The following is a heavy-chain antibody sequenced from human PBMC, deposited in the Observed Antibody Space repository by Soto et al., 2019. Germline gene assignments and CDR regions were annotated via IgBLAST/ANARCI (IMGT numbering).Heavy chain of an antibody. CDR3: ARSAGTFDY. CDR2: IYYSGST. CDR1: GGSISSSSYY. V-gene: IGHV4-39*01. D-gene: IGHD1-26*01. J-gene: IGHJ4*02. Sequence: SETLSLTCTVSGGSISSSSYYWGWIRQPPGKGLEWIGSIYYSGSTYYNPSLKSRVTISVDTSKNQFSLKLSSVTAADTAVYYCARSAGTFDYWGQGTLVTVSS.